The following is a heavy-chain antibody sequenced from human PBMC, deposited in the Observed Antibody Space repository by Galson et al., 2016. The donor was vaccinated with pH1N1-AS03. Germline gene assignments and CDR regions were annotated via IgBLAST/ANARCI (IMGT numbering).Heavy chain of an antibody. D-gene: IGHD2-21*02. CDR3: SRKPTGSMVVTIGGGYFDR. Sequence: PALVKPTQTLTLTCDFSGFSLNTNGVGVGWIRQPPGKPLEWLALIYWNSEKRYNPFLKGRLTITKDTSKNQVVLTMTNMAPGDTATYFCSRKPTGSMVVTIGGGYFDRWGRGTLVAVSS. J-gene: IGHJ2*01. V-gene: IGHV2-5*01. CDR1: GFSLNTNGVG. CDR2: IYWNSEK.